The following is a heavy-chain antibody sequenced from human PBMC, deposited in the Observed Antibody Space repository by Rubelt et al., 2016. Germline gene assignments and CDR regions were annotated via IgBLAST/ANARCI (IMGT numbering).Heavy chain of an antibody. CDR2: ISGSGSTI. J-gene: IGHJ4*02. V-gene: IGHV3-48*03. CDR1: GFTFSSYE. Sequence: VQLVESGGGLVQPGGSLRLSCAASGFTFSSYEMNWVRQAPGKGLEWVAYISGSGSTIYYADSVKGRFTISRDNAKNSLYLQMNSLRAEDTAVYYCARSDIVATITDYWGQGTLVTVSS. D-gene: IGHD5-12*01. CDR3: ARSDIVATITDY.